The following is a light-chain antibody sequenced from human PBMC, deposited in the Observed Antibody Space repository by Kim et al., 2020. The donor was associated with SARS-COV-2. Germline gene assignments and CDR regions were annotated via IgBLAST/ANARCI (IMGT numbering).Light chain of an antibody. J-gene: IGKJ4*01. Sequence: DIQMTQSPSSLSASVGDSVTITCRASQSISSYLNWYQQKPGKAPKLLIYAASSLQSGVPSRFSGSGSGTDFTLTISSLQPEDFATYYYQQSYSTPTFGEGTKVDIK. CDR2: AAS. CDR1: QSISSY. V-gene: IGKV1-39*01. CDR3: QQSYSTPT.